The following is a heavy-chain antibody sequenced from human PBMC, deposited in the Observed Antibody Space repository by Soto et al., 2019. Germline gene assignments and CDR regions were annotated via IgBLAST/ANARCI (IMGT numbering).Heavy chain of an antibody. CDR3: ARDLSGDSYIQHVDY. V-gene: IGHV3-33*01. CDR2: IWTDGGTK. D-gene: IGHD3-10*01. Sequence: QVQLVESGGGVVQPGTSLRLSCIASGFPFSLFGFHWVRQAPGKGLQWVAFIWTDGGTKYYADSVEGRFTISRDNSKSQLYLQMNSLTAEDTSVYYCARDLSGDSYIQHVDYWGQGTLVTVSS. J-gene: IGHJ4*02. CDR1: GFPFSLFG.